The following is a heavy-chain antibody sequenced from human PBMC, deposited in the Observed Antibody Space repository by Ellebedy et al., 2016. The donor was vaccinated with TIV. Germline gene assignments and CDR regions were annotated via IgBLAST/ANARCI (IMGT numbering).Heavy chain of an antibody. CDR3: AILDWRIYSDSSPARGY. CDR2: IKQDGSEK. D-gene: IGHD6-6*01. CDR1: GFTFSSYW. V-gene: IGHV3-7*01. Sequence: GESLKISCAASGFTFSSYWMSWVRQAPGKGLEWVANIKQDGSEKSYVDSVKGRFTISRDNAKNSLYLQMNSLRAEDTAVYYCAILDWRIYSDSSPARGYWGQGTLVTVSS. J-gene: IGHJ4*02.